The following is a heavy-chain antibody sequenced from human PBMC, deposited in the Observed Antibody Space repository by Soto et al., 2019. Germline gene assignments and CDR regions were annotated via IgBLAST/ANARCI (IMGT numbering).Heavy chain of an antibody. CDR1: GGTFSSYA. CDR3: ARVPLTVVYPGNYYYGMDV. Sequence: KVSCKASGGTFSSYAISWVRQAPGQGLEWMGGIIPIFGTANYAQKFQGRVTITADESTSTAYMELSSLRSEDTAVYYCARVPLTVVYPGNYYYGMDVWGQGTTVTVSS. V-gene: IGHV1-69*01. CDR2: IIPIFGTA. D-gene: IGHD2-15*01. J-gene: IGHJ6*02.